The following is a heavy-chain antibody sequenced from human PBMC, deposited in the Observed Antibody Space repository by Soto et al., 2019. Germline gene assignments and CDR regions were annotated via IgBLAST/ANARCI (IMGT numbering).Heavy chain of an antibody. CDR3: ARDRYCSGGSCSYYFDY. CDR2: IWYDGSNK. CDR1: GFTFSSYG. Sequence: QVQLVESGGGVVQPGRSLRLSCAASGFTFSSYGMHWVRQAPGKGLEWVAVIWYDGSNKYYADSVKGRFTISRDNSKNTLYLQMNSLRAEDTAVYYCARDRYCSGGSCSYYFDYWGQGTLVTVSS. V-gene: IGHV3-33*01. D-gene: IGHD2-15*01. J-gene: IGHJ4*02.